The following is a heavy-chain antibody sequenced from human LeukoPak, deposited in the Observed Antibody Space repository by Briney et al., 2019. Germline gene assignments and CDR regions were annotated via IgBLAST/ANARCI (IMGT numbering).Heavy chain of an antibody. V-gene: IGHV3-7*03. CDR2: IKQDGSEK. CDR3: ARDTAGCDY. D-gene: IGHD5-18*01. J-gene: IGHJ4*02. Sequence: GGSLRLSCAASGFTLSTYRMSWVRQAPGKGLEWVANIKQDGSEKYYVDSVKGRFTISRDNAKNSLYLQMNSLRAEDTAVYYCARDTAGCDYWGQGTLVTVSS. CDR1: GFTLSTYR.